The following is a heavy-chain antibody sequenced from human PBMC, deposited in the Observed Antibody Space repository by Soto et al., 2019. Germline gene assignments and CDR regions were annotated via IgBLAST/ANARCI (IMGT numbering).Heavy chain of an antibody. CDR3: AREVVVVAARYNWFDP. J-gene: IGHJ5*02. CDR2: INHSGST. CDR1: GGSFSGYY. Sequence: SETLSLTCAVYGGSFSGYYWSWIRQPPGKGLEWIGEINHSGSTNYNPSVKSRVTISVDTSKNQFSLKLSSVTAADTAVYYCAREVVVVAARYNWFDPWGQGTLVTVSS. V-gene: IGHV4-34*01. D-gene: IGHD2-15*01.